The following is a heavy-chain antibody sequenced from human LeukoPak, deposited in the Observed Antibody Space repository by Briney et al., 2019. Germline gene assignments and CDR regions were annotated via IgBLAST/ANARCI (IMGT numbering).Heavy chain of an antibody. CDR2: IYYTGRT. J-gene: IGHJ4*02. CDR3: ARLGIKYDYVWGSYRSIPYYFDY. D-gene: IGHD3-16*02. V-gene: IGHV4-39*01. CDR1: GGSISSSSYY. Sequence: SETLSLTCTVSGGSISSSSYYWGWIRQPPGKGLEWIATIYYTGRTYHNPSLKSRVTISIDTSKNQFSLKLSSVPAADTAVYYCARLGIKYDYVWGSYRSIPYYFDYWGQGTLVTVSS.